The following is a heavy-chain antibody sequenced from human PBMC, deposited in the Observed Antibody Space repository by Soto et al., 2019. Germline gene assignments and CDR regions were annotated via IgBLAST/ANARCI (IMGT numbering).Heavy chain of an antibody. CDR1: GGTFSSYA. Sequence: SVKVSCKASGGTFSSYAISWVRQAPVQGLEWMGGIIPIFGTANYAQKFQGRVTITADESTSTAYMELSSLRSEDTAVYYCARARLLWFGEFKYYYYYGMDVWGQGTTVTVSS. V-gene: IGHV1-69*13. CDR3: ARARLLWFGEFKYYYYYGMDV. J-gene: IGHJ6*02. CDR2: IIPIFGTA. D-gene: IGHD3-10*01.